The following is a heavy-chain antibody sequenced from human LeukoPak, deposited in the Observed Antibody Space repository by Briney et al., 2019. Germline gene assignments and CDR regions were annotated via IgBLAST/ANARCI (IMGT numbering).Heavy chain of an antibody. V-gene: IGHV2-5*02. J-gene: IGHJ4*02. CDR3: VHSENNWNPAYFDY. CDR1: GYSVSSGYYW. CDR2: IYWDDDK. Sequence: TLSLTCTVSGYSVSSGYYWGWIRQPPGKALEWLALIYWDDDKRYSPSLKSRLTITKDTSKNQVVLTMTNMDPVDTATYYCVHSENNWNPAYFDYWGQGTLVTVSS. D-gene: IGHD1-20*01.